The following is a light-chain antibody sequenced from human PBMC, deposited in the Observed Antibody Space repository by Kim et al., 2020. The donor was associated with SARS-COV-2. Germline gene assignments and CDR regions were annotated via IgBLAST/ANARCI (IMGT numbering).Light chain of an antibody. V-gene: IGLV3-19*01. CDR2: GKN. J-gene: IGLJ1*01. CDR3: NSRDSSGNHYV. Sequence: SSELTQDPAVSVALGQIVRITCQGDSLRRYYASWYQQKPGQAPVLVIYGKNNRPSGIPDRFSGSSSGNTASLTITGAQAEDEADYYCNSRDSSGNHYVFGTGTKVTVL. CDR1: SLRRYY.